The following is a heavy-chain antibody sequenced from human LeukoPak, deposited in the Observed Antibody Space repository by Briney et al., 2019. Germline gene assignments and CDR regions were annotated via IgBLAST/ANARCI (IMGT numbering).Heavy chain of an antibody. J-gene: IGHJ4*02. Sequence: PSETLSLTCTVSGGSISSGDYYWSWIRQPPGKGLEWIGYIYYSGSTYYNPSLKSRITISVDTSKNQFSLKLSSVTAADTAVYYCAREEWAPVPYFDYWGQGTLVTVSS. D-gene: IGHD2-8*01. CDR2: IYYSGST. CDR1: GGSISSGDYY. CDR3: AREEWAPVPYFDY. V-gene: IGHV4-30-4*08.